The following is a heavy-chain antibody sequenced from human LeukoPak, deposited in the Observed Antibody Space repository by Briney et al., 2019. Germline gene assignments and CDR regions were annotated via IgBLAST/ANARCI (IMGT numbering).Heavy chain of an antibody. D-gene: IGHD3-3*01. V-gene: IGHV3-23*01. J-gene: IGHJ4*02. Sequence: TGGSLRLSCAASGFTFSSYSMNWVRQAPGKGLEWVSGIIGSGGITYYADSVKGRFTISRDNSKNTLYLQIYSLRAGDTAVYYCAKDDALIRFNDWGQGTLVTVSS. CDR1: GFTFSSYS. CDR3: AKDDALIRFND. CDR2: IIGSGGIT.